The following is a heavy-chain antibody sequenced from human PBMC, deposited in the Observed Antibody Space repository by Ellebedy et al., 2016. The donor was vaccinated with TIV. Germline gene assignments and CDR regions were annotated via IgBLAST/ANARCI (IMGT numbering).Heavy chain of an antibody. Sequence: ASVKVSCKASGYTFTKYGISWVRQAPGQGLEWMGWISGYNGDTNYAQKFQGRVNMTIETSTSTVYMELRSRSFDDTAVYYCTRGFYEKFDPWGQGTLVTVS. CDR3: TRGFYEKFDP. CDR2: ISGYNGDT. J-gene: IGHJ5*02. V-gene: IGHV1-18*04. CDR1: GYTFTKYG. D-gene: IGHD5/OR15-5a*01.